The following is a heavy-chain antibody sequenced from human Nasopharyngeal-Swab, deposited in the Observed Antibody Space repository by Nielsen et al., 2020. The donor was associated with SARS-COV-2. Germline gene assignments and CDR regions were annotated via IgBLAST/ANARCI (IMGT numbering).Heavy chain of an antibody. CDR1: GFNFNMYS. D-gene: IGHD1-26*01. V-gene: IGHV3-21*01. CDR3: ARLGTESYHYYSLDV. J-gene: IGHJ3*01. CDR2: ISSSSNYI. Sequence: GGSLRLSCATSGFNFNMYSMYWVRQAPGKGLEWVSSISSSSNYIYYGDSVKGRFTISRDNTQKSLYLEMNSLRVEDTAVYYCARLGTESYHYYSLDVWGQGTMVTVSS.